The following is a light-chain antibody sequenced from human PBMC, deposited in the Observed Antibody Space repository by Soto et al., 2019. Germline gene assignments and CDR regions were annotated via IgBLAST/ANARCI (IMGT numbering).Light chain of an antibody. V-gene: IGKV1-13*02. Sequence: AIQLTQSPSSLSASVGDRVTITCRASQGISTTLAWYQQRPGKAPKLLIYDASSLESGVPSRFSCSGSGTDFALTISSLQPEDSATYYCQQFNSFSITFGQGTRLEI. J-gene: IGKJ5*01. CDR1: QGISTT. CDR2: DAS. CDR3: QQFNSFSIT.